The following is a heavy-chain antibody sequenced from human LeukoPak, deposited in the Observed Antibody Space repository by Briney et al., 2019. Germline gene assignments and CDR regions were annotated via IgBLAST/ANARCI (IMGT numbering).Heavy chain of an antibody. CDR3: ARDVGNIVVVAAVGTFEN. CDR1: GFNFHYHG. V-gene: IGHV3-20*04. D-gene: IGHD2-2*01. CDR2: INWNGGST. J-gene: IGHJ4*01. Sequence: GGSLKLPRVAPGFNFHYHGMSWVRQAPGKGLEWVSGINWNGGSTGYADSVKGRFTISRDNATNSLYLLLNSLRAEGTALYYCARDVGNIVVVAAVGTFENWG.